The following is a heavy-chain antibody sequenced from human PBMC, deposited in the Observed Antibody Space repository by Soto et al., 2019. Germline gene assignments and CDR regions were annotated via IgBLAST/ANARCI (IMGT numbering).Heavy chain of an antibody. V-gene: IGHV1-8*01. J-gene: IGHJ2*01. CDR2: MNPNSGNT. CDR3: ARALGRGGYGDYGLDL. D-gene: IGHD4-17*01. Sequence: QVQLVQSGAEVKKPGASVKVSCKASGYTFTSYDITWVRQATGQGLEWMGWMNPNSGNTGYAQKFQGRVTMTRNTSISTAYMELSSLRSEDTAVYYCARALGRGGYGDYGLDLWGRGTLVTVSS. CDR1: GYTFTSYD.